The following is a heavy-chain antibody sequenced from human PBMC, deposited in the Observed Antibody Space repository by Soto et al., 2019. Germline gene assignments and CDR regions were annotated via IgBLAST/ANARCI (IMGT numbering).Heavy chain of an antibody. Sequence: SETLSLTCTVSGGSISSGGYYWSWIRQHPGKGLEWIGYIYYSGSTYYNPSLKSRVTISVDTSKNQFSLKLSSVTAADTAVYYCARAMGDYYGSGSIDVWGQGTTVTVSS. CDR3: ARAMGDYYGSGSIDV. J-gene: IGHJ6*02. D-gene: IGHD3-10*01. V-gene: IGHV4-31*03. CDR2: IYYSGST. CDR1: GGSISSGGYY.